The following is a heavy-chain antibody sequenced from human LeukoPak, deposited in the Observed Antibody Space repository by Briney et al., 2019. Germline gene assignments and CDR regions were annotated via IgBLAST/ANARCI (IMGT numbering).Heavy chain of an antibody. CDR3: ARVPFRPAYYYDSSGYSWFDP. Sequence: PSETLSLTCTVSGGSISSGDYYWSWIRQPPGKGLEWIGEINHSGSTNYNPSLKSRVTISVDTSKNQFSLKLSSVTAADTAVYYCARVPFRPAYYYDSSGYSWFDPWGQGTLVTVSS. CDR2: INHSGST. D-gene: IGHD3-22*01. J-gene: IGHJ5*01. V-gene: IGHV4-39*07. CDR1: GGSISSGDYY.